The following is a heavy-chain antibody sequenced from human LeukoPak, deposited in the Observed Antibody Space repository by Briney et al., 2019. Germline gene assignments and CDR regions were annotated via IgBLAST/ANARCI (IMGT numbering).Heavy chain of an antibody. J-gene: IGHJ4*02. CDR2: ISWNSGSI. V-gene: IGHV3-9*01. CDR1: GFTFDDYG. Sequence: PGGSLRLSCAASGFTFDDYGMRWVRQAPGKGLEGVSGISWNSGSIVYADSVKGRFTISRDNPKNSLYLQMNSPRAEDTALYYCAREGSRPHKLFDYWGQGTLVTVSS. D-gene: IGHD6-6*01. CDR3: AREGSRPHKLFDY.